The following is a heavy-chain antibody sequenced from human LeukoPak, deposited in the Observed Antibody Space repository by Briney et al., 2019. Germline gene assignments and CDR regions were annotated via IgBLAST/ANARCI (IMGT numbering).Heavy chain of an antibody. CDR1: GFTFSSYG. Sequence: GGSLRLSCAASGFTFSSYGMHWVRQAPGKGLEWVAVISYDGSNKYYADSVKGRFTISRDNSKNTLYLQMNSLRAEDTAVYYCAKARGYSSSSSFDCWGQGTLVTVSS. CDR3: AKARGYSSSSSFDC. J-gene: IGHJ4*02. D-gene: IGHD6-13*01. CDR2: ISYDGSNK. V-gene: IGHV3-30*18.